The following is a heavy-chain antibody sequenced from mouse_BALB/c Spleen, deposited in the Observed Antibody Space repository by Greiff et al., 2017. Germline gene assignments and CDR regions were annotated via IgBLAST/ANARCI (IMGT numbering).Heavy chain of an antibody. CDR2: INPSNGRT. Sequence: VQLQQPGAELVKPGASVKLSCKASGYTFTSYWMHWVKQRPGQGLEWIGEINPSNGRTNYNEKFKSKATLTVDKSSSTAYMQLSSLTSEDSAVYYCARKVPFAYWGQGTLVTVSA. J-gene: IGHJ3*01. CDR1: GYTFTSYW. CDR3: ARKVPFAY. V-gene: IGHV1S81*02. D-gene: IGHD2-14*01.